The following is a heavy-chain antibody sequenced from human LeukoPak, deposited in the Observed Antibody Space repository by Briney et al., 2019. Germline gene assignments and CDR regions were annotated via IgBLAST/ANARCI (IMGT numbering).Heavy chain of an antibody. CDR1: GFTFSSYS. V-gene: IGHV3-21*01. CDR3: ARDREIAFNPMDV. J-gene: IGHJ6*02. Sequence: GGSLRLSCAASGFTFSSYSMNWVRQAPGKGLEWVSSISSSSSYIYYADSVKGRFTISRDNAKNSLYLQMNSLRAEDTAVYYCARDREIAFNPMDVWGQGTTVTVSS. D-gene: IGHD2-21*01. CDR2: ISSSSSYI.